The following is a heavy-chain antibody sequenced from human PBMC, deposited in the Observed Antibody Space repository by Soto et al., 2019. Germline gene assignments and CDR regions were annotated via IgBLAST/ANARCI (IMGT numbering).Heavy chain of an antibody. D-gene: IGHD3-22*01. Sequence: PSETLSLTCAVSGGSIGSSNWWSWVRQPPGKGLESIGDLYRSRSANYNPSLKSRVTLSVDTSTNQCSLTLSSMTAADTAVYYCALRSMAVVPEYWGQGTLVTVSS. J-gene: IGHJ4*02. CDR2: LYRSRSA. V-gene: IGHV4-4*02. CDR1: GGSIGSSNW. CDR3: ALRSMAVVPEY.